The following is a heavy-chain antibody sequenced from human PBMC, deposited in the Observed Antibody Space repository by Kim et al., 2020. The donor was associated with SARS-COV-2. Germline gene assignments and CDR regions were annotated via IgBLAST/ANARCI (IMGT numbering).Heavy chain of an antibody. Sequence: ISYAYSVKDLFTISRINAKKFLYLQMYSLRADDTAVYYCAYCGGDCSLDYWGQGTLVTVSS. V-gene: IGHV3-11*04. CDR3: AYCGGDCSLDY. D-gene: IGHD2-21*01. CDR2: I. J-gene: IGHJ4*02.